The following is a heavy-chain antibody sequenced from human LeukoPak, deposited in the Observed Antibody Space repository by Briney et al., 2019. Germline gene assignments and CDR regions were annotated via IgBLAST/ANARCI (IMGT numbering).Heavy chain of an antibody. J-gene: IGHJ4*02. CDR1: GGSISSSHFY. Sequence: SETLSLTCTVSGGSISSSHFYWGWIRQPPGKGLEWVGSIYFSGSTYYNPSLKSRVTISVDTSKTQFSLKMNSVTAADTAVYYCARKSTRCSGGTCFAFDYWGQGILVTVSS. V-gene: IGHV4-39*01. D-gene: IGHD2-15*01. CDR2: IYFSGST. CDR3: ARKSTRCSGGTCFAFDY.